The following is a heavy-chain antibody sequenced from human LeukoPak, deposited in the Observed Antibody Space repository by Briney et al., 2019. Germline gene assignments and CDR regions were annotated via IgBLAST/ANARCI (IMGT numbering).Heavy chain of an antibody. CDR2: IYSGGST. Sequence: PGGSLRLSCAASGFTVSSNYMSWVRQARGRGLEGVSVIYSGGSTYYADSVKGRFTISRDNSKNTLYLQMNSLRAEDTAVYYCAKDPTPLWSLFDYWGQGTLVTVSS. CDR3: AKDPTPLWSLFDY. J-gene: IGHJ4*02. V-gene: IGHV3-53*05. D-gene: IGHD3-10*01. CDR1: GFTVSSNY.